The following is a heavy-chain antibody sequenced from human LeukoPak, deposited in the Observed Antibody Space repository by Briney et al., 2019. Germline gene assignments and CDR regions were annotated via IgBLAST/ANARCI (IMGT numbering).Heavy chain of an antibody. CDR3: GKDNRWELDDGMDV. Sequence: PGGSLRLSCAASGFTFDDYAMHWVRQAPGKGLEWVSGISWNRGSIGYADSVKGRFTISRDNAKNSLYLQMNSLRAEDTALYYCGKDNRWELDDGMDVWGQGTTVTVSS. CDR1: GFTFDDYA. CDR2: ISWNRGSI. D-gene: IGHD1-26*01. J-gene: IGHJ6*02. V-gene: IGHV3-9*01.